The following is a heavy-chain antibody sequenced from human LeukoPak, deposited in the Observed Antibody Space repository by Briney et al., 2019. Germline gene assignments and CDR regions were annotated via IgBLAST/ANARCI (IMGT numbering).Heavy chain of an antibody. J-gene: IGHJ4*02. CDR2: IFYSGST. CDR3: ARQGYFGSGAAHYFDH. Sequence: SETLSLTCTVSGGSISSSPHYWGWIRQPPGKDLEWIGSIFYSGSTYYNPSLNSRVTISLDTSKNQFSLKLSSVTAADTAVYYCARQGYFGSGAAHYFDHWGQGTLVTVSS. D-gene: IGHD3-10*01. V-gene: IGHV4-39*01. CDR1: GGSISSSPHY.